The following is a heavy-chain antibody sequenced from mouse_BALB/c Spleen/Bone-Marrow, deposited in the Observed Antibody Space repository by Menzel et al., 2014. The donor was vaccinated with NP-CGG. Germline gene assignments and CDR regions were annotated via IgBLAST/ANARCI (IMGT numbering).Heavy chain of an antibody. CDR3: ARPYRYYFDY. D-gene: IGHD2-14*01. V-gene: IGHV5-6-3*01. J-gene: IGHJ2*01. CDR1: GFTFSSYG. CDR2: INSNGGST. Sequence: DVMLVESGGGLVQPGGSLKLSCAASGFTFSSYGMSWVRQTPDKRLELVATINSNGGSTYYPDSVKGRFTISRDNAKNPLCQQMSSLKSEDTAMYYCARPYRYYFDYWGQGTTLTVSS.